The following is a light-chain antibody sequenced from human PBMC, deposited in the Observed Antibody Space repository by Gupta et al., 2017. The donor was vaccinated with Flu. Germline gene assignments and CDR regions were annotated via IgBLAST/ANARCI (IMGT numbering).Light chain of an antibody. V-gene: IGKV1-39*01. CDR3: LQSYNSRT. CDR1: QSINDN. CDR2: TTS. J-gene: IGKJ1*01. Sequence: IQLTQSPSSLSAPVGDRVTITCRASQSINDNLDWYQQRPGKAPRVLIYTTSKLYNGVPSRFSGSGFGTDLTLTISGLQPEDSATYFCLQSYNSRTFGQGTKVEIK.